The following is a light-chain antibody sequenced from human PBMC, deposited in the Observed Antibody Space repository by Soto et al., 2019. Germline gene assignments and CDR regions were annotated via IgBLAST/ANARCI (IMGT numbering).Light chain of an antibody. V-gene: IGKV1-39*01. CDR1: QSISSY. J-gene: IGKJ1*01. CDR2: AVF. Sequence: DIQMTQSPSSLSASAGDTVTITCRASQSISSYLNWYQQKPGQAPQLLIYAVFSLKNGVPSMFSGSGSGTDFTLTISSLQPEDFATYYCQQSYSSPWTVGQGTEEEIK. CDR3: QQSYSSPWT.